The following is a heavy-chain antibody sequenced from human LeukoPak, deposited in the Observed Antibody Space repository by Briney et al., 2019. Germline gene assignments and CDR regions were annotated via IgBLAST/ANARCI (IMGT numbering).Heavy chain of an antibody. CDR3: ARYEENSGWYSYYFDY. CDR1: GYSISRGYC. J-gene: IGHJ4*02. D-gene: IGHD6-19*01. V-gene: IGHV4-38-2*01. CDR2: ISHSGST. Sequence: SETLSLTCAVSGYSISRGYCWGWIRQSPRKGLEWIGSISHSGSTYYTPSLKSRVAISVDTSGNQFSLKLSSVTAADTAVYYCARYEENSGWYSYYFDYWGQGTLVTVSS.